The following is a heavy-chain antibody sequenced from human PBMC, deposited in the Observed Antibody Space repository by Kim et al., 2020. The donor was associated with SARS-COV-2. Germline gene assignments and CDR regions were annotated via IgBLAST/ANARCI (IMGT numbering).Heavy chain of an antibody. Sequence: GGSLRLSCTTSGFTFFGHAMSWVRQAPGKWLEWVSSIDGSDGTTYYVDSVKGRFSISRDESRNTLYLQMSALRTDDTATYYCLKGGWGWIWDYWGQGTLVTVSS. CDR3: LKGGWGWIWDY. CDR1: GFTFFGHA. J-gene: IGHJ4*02. CDR2: IDGSDGTT. V-gene: IGHV3-23*01. D-gene: IGHD2-21*01.